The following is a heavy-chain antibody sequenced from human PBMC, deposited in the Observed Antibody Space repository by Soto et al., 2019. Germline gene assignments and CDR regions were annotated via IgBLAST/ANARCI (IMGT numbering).Heavy chain of an antibody. CDR1: GSIFSGYG. Sequence: QEYLVESGGGVVQPGGSLRLSCVASGSIFSGYGMHWVRQAPGKGLEWVAVIWYDGSSKYYADSVKGRFTISRDNPKNMLYLQMDSVRADATSVQYCERVAIDETVFRGFWAYWGHGTPVTVPS. CDR3: ERVAIDETVFRGFWAY. J-gene: IGHJ4*01. D-gene: IGHD3-10*01. V-gene: IGHV3-33*01. CDR2: IWYDGSSK.